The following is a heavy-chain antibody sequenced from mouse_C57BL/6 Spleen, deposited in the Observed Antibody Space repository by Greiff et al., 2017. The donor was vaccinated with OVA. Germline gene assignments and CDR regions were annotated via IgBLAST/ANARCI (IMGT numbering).Heavy chain of an antibody. Sequence: VQLVESGAELARPGASVKLSCKASGYTFTSYGISWVKQRTGQGLEWIGEIYPRSGNTYYNEKFKGKATLTADKSSSTAYMELRSLTSEDSAVYVCARKVFITTVVAPFDYWGQGTTLTVSS. V-gene: IGHV1-81*01. CDR1: GYTFTSYG. J-gene: IGHJ2*01. D-gene: IGHD1-1*01. CDR2: IYPRSGNT. CDR3: ARKVFITTVVAPFDY.